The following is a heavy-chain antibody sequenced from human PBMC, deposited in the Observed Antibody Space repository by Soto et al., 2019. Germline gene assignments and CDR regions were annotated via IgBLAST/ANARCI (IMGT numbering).Heavy chain of an antibody. CDR1: GFTFSSYG. J-gene: IGHJ4*02. CDR3: ARGGGPTAVLGY. Sequence: QVQLVESGGGVVQPGRSLRLSFAASGFTFSSYGMHWVRQAPGKGLEWVAVIWYDGSNKYYADSVKGRFTISRDNSKNTLYLQMNSLRAEDTAVYYCARGGGPTAVLGYWGQGTLVTVSS. V-gene: IGHV3-33*01. D-gene: IGHD4-17*01. CDR2: IWYDGSNK.